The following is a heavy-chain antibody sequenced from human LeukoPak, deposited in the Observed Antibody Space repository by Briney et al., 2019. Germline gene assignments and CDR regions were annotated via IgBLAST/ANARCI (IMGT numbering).Heavy chain of an antibody. CDR3: ARSYSSTWDDAFDI. V-gene: IGHV3-53*01. D-gene: IGHD6-13*01. CDR2: IYSGGST. Sequence: GGSLRLSCAASGFTVRSNYMSWVRQAPGKGLEWVSVIYSGGSTYYADSVKGRFTISRDNSKNTLYLQMNSLRAEDTAVYYCARSYSSTWDDAFDIWGQGTMVTVSS. CDR1: GFTVRSNY. J-gene: IGHJ3*02.